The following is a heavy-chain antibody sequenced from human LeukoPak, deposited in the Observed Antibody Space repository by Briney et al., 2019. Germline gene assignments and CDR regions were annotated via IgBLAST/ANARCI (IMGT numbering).Heavy chain of an antibody. CDR3: ARDPADYYDSEGY. CDR1: GFTFSSYS. CDR2: ISSSSSYI. V-gene: IGHV3-21*01. J-gene: IGHJ4*02. D-gene: IGHD3-22*01. Sequence: GGSLRLSCAASGFTFSSYSMNWVRQAPGKGLEWVSSISSSSSYIYYADSVKGRFTISRDNAKNSLYLQMNSLRAEDTAVYYCARDPADYYDSEGYWGQGTLVTVSS.